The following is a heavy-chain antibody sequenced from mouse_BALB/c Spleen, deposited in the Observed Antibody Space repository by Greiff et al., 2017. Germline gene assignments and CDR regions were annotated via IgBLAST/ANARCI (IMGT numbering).Heavy chain of an antibody. D-gene: IGHD2-3*01. J-gene: IGHJ1*01. CDR2: ISSGGST. CDR3: ARVYDGFWYFDG. CDR1: GFTFSSYA. Sequence: EVQGVESGGGLVKPGGSLKLSCAASGFTFSSYAMSWVRQTPEKRLEWVASISSGGSTYYPDSVKGRFTISRDNARNILYLQMSSLRSEDTAMYYCARVYDGFWYFDGWGAGTTVTVSS. V-gene: IGHV5-6-5*01.